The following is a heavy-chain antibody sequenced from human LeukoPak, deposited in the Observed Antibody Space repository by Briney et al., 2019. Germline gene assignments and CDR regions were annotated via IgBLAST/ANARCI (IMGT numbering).Heavy chain of an antibody. CDR3: AIVPRIAAAGTDPGGY. V-gene: IGHV4-30-2*01. D-gene: IGHD6-13*01. J-gene: IGHJ4*02. CDR1: GGSISSGGYY. CDR2: IHHSGST. Sequence: SETLSLTCTVSGGSISSGGYYWSWIRQPPGKGLEWIGYIHHSGSTQNNPSLKSRVTISVDWSKNQFSLKLSSVTAADTAVYYCAIVPRIAAAGTDPGGYWGQGTLVTVSS.